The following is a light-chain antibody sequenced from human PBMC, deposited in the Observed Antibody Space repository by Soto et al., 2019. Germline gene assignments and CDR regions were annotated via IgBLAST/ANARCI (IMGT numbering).Light chain of an antibody. CDR1: QDIRSY. J-gene: IGKJ4*01. CDR2: AAS. Sequence: AIQMTQSPSSLSASVGDRVTITCRASQDIRSYLGWYLQEPGKAPKLLIYAASSLQSGVPSRFSGSGSGTDFTLTINSLQPEDFATYYCLQDYNYPLTLGGGTKVEIK. V-gene: IGKV1-6*01. CDR3: LQDYNYPLT.